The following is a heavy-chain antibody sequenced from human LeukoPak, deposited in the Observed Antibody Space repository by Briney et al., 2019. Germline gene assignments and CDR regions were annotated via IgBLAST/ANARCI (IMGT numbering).Heavy chain of an antibody. CDR3: ARRPYYDSSGYIMEDDAFDI. D-gene: IGHD3-22*01. J-gene: IGHJ3*02. V-gene: IGHV1-2*02. CDR1: GYTFTGYY. CDR2: INPNSGGT. Sequence: ASVKVSCKASGYTFTGYYMHWVRQAPGQGLEWMGWINPNSGGTNYAQKFQGRVTMTRDTSISTAYMELSRLRSDDTAVYYCARRPYYDSSGYIMEDDAFDIWGQGTMVTVSS.